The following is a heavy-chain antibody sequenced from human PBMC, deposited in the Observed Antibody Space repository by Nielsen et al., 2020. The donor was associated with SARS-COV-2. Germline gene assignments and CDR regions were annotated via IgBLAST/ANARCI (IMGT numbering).Heavy chain of an antibody. CDR1: GGSISSGGYY. Sequence: SETLSLTCTVSGGSISSGGYYWSWIRQHPGKGLEWIGYIYYSGSTYYNPSLKSRVTISVDTSKNQFSLKLSSVTAADTAVYYCARVDSSSWYAFDYWGQGTLVTVSS. CDR3: ARVDSSSWYAFDY. D-gene: IGHD6-13*01. J-gene: IGHJ4*02. CDR2: IYYSGST. V-gene: IGHV4-31*03.